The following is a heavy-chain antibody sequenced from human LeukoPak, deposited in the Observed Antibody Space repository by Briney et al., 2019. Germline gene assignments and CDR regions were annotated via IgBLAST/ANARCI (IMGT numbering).Heavy chain of an antibody. CDR2: ISAYNDNT. V-gene: IGHV1-18*01. CDR1: GYTFTSYG. Sequence: ASVKVSCKASGYTFTSYGISWVRQAPGQGLEWMGWISAYNDNTNYAQKLQGRVTMTTDTSTSTAYMELRSLRSDDTAVYYCARALRLGELSFNGYWGQGTLVTVSS. J-gene: IGHJ4*02. D-gene: IGHD3-16*02. CDR3: ARALRLGELSFNGY.